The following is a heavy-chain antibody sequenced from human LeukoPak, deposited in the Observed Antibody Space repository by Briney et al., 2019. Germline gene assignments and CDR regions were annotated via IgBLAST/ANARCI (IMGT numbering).Heavy chain of an antibody. Sequence: ASVKVSCEASGYTFTGYYMHWVRQAPGQGLEWMGWINPNSGGTNYAQKFQGRVTMTRDTSISTAYMELSRLRSDDTAVYYRARDSAPGDTYGLLGIDSWGQGTLVTVSS. J-gene: IGHJ4*02. D-gene: IGHD5-18*01. CDR1: GYTFTGYY. CDR3: ARDSAPGDTYGLLGIDS. V-gene: IGHV1-2*02. CDR2: INPNSGGT.